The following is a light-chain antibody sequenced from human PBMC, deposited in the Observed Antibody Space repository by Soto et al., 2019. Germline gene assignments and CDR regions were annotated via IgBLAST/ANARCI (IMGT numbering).Light chain of an antibody. J-gene: IGKJ5*01. CDR1: ESVSRN. V-gene: IGKV3-11*01. CDR3: QQRGNWPPT. CDR2: DAS. Sequence: EVVMTQSPATLSVSPGERATLSCRASESVSRNLAWYQQKPGQAPRLLIYDASTRATGIPDRFSGGGSGTDFTLTISSLEPEDFAVYYCQQRGNWPPTFGQGTRLEI.